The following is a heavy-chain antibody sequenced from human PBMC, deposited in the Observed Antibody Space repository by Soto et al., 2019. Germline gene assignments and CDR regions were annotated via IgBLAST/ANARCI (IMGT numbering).Heavy chain of an antibody. D-gene: IGHD4-17*01. V-gene: IGHV3-33*01. Sequence: QVQLVESGGGVVQPGRSLRLSCTASGFTFSNYAMHWVRQAPGKGLEWVAVIWYDGSNKYYADSVKGRFTISRDNYKNTLYLQMNSLRAEDTAVYYCASCHDYGDHAADYWGQGTLVTVSS. CDR2: IWYDGSNK. CDR1: GFTFSNYA. J-gene: IGHJ4*02. CDR3: ASCHDYGDHAADY.